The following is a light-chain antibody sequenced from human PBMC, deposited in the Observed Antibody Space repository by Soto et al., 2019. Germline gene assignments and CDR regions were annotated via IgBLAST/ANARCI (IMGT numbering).Light chain of an antibody. CDR3: QEYIQWPPGM. V-gene: IGKV3-15*01. J-gene: IGKJ1*01. CDR1: QFVSSR. Sequence: DIVVTQSPATLSASPGERVTLSCRASQFVSSRLAWYQQRPGQVPRLLIYDTSTRAPGISARFSGSGSGTECTLPISSLQSEDFAVYYCQEYIQWPPGMFGPGTTVDIK. CDR2: DTS.